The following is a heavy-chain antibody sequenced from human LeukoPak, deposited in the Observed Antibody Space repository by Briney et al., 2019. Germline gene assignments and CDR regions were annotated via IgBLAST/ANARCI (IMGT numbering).Heavy chain of an antibody. CDR2: ISGSGGST. V-gene: IGHV3-23*01. Sequence: GGSLRLSCAASGFTFSSYAMSWVRQAPGKGLEWVSAISGSGGSTYYADSVKGRFTISRDNSKNTLYLQMNSLRAEDTAVYYRAKVGDIVVVPAASFDYWGQGTLVTVSS. J-gene: IGHJ4*02. D-gene: IGHD2-2*01. CDR1: GFTFSSYA. CDR3: AKVGDIVVVPAASFDY.